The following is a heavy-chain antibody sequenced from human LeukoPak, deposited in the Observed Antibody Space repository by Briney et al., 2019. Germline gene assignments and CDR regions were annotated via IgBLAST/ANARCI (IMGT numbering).Heavy chain of an antibody. D-gene: IGHD1-26*01. V-gene: IGHV4-59*08. J-gene: IGHJ5*02. CDR3: ARQWELRGWFDP. CDR1: GGSISSYY. Sequence: PSETLSLTCTVSGGSISSYYWSWIRQPPGKGLEWIGYIYCSGSTNYNPSLKSRVTISVDTSKNQFSLKLSSVTAADTAVYYCARQWELRGWFDPWGQGTLVTVSS. CDR2: IYCSGST.